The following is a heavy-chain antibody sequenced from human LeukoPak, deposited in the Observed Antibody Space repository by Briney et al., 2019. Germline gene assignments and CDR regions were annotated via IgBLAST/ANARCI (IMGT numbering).Heavy chain of an antibody. CDR3: ARSAWVDCFDY. CDR2: LNSDGSST. V-gene: IGHV3-74*01. J-gene: IGHJ4*02. Sequence: PGGSLRLSCAASGFTFSSYWMHWVRQAPGKGLVWVSRLNSDGSSTSYADSVKGRFTISRDNAKNTLYLQMNSLRAEDTAVYYCARSAWVDCFDYWGQGTLVTVSS. CDR1: GFTFSSYW. D-gene: IGHD2-15*01.